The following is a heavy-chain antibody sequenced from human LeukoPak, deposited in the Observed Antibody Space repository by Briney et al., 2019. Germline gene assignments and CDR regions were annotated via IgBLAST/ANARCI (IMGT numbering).Heavy chain of an antibody. CDR1: GYTFTSYG. D-gene: IGHD2-2*01. CDR3: ARDRGSLLVVPAALDY. Sequence: ASVKVSCKASGYTFTSYGISWVRQAPGQGLEWMGWISAYNGNTNYAQKLQGRVTMTTDTSTSTAYMELRSLRSDDTAVYYCARDRGSLLVVPAALDYWGQGTLVTVSS. CDR2: ISAYNGNT. J-gene: IGHJ4*02. V-gene: IGHV1-18*01.